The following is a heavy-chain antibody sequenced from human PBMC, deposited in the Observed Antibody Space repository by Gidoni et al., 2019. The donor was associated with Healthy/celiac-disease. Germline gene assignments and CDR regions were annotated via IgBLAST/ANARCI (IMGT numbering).Heavy chain of an antibody. Sequence: EVQLVESGGGLVQPGGSLKLSCAASGFTFSGSAMHWVRQASGKGLEWVGRIRSKANSYATAYAASVKGRFTISRDDSKNTAYLQMNSLKTEDTAVYYCTRVTTVVTGRRYDAFDIWGQGTMVTVSS. CDR3: TRVTTVVTGRRYDAFDI. D-gene: IGHD4-17*01. CDR1: GFTFSGSA. J-gene: IGHJ3*02. V-gene: IGHV3-73*02. CDR2: IRSKANSYAT.